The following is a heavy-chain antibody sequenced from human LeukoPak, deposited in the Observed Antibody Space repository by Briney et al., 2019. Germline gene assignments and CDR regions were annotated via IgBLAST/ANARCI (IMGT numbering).Heavy chain of an antibody. D-gene: IGHD1-26*01. CDR2: IKSKTDGGTI. Sequence: GGSLRLSCAASGFTFSNAWMSWVRQAPGKGLEWVGRIKSKTDGGTIDYAAPVKGRFTISRDDSKNTLYLQMGSLRTEDMAVYYCARDRGSYPYYFDYWGQGTLVTVSS. J-gene: IGHJ4*02. V-gene: IGHV3-15*01. CDR3: ARDRGSYPYYFDY. CDR1: GFTFSNAW.